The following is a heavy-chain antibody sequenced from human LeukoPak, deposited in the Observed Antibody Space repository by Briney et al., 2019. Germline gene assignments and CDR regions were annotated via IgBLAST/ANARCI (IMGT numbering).Heavy chain of an antibody. J-gene: IGHJ4*02. Sequence: GGSLRLSCTASGFSFSDYSMYWFRQAPGKGLDWVSYISTTGKTTYYGDSVQGRFIISRDNAKNSVYLQMNSLRAEDTAVYYCAGKPRDGYYDGRFDFWGQGTLVTVSS. CDR3: AGKPRDGYYDGRFDF. D-gene: IGHD5-24*01. CDR2: ISTTGKTT. V-gene: IGHV3-48*04. CDR1: GFSFSDYS.